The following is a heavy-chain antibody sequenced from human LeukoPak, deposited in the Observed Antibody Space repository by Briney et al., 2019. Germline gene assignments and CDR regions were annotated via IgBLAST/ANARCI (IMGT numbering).Heavy chain of an antibody. CDR1: GFTVSSNY. D-gene: IGHD3-22*01. CDR3: ARGPRNHYYDSSGLLDY. V-gene: IGHV3-53*01. J-gene: IGHJ4*02. Sequence: GGSLRLSCAASGFTVSSNYMSWVRQAPGKGLEWVSVIYSGGSTYYADSVKGRFTISRDNSKNTLYLQMNSLRAEDTAVYYCARGPRNHYYDSSGLLDYWGQGTLATVSS. CDR2: IYSGGST.